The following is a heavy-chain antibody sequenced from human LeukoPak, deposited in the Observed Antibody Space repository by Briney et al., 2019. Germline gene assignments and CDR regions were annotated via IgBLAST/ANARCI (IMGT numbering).Heavy chain of an antibody. CDR1: GFTFSTFG. CDR3: AREELVLGYFDY. V-gene: IGHV3-30*02. CDR2: IRYDSTNK. J-gene: IGHJ4*02. Sequence: PGGSLRLSCAASGFTFSTFGMHWVRQAPGKGLEWVAFIRYDSTNKYFTDSVKGRFTISRDNSENTVYLQMSSLRTEDTAVYYCAREELVLGYFDYWGQGTLVTVSS. D-gene: IGHD4/OR15-4a*01.